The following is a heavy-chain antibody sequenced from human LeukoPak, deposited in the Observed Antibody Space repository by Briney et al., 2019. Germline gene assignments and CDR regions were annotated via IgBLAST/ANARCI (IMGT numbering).Heavy chain of an antibody. V-gene: IGHV3-30*04. Sequence: PGGSLRVSCAASGFTFSSYAMHWVRQAPGKGLEWVAVISYDGSNKYYADSVKGRFTISRDNSKNTLYLQMNSLRAEDTAVYYCARVDSSGWYYFDYWGQGTLVTVSS. D-gene: IGHD6-19*01. J-gene: IGHJ4*02. CDR2: ISYDGSNK. CDR3: ARVDSSGWYYFDY. CDR1: GFTFSSYA.